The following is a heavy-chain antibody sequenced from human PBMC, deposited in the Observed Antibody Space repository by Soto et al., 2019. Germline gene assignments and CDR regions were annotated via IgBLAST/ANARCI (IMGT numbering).Heavy chain of an antibody. D-gene: IGHD4-17*01. CDR1: GYTFTSYG. V-gene: IGHV1-18*01. Sequence: QVQLVQSGAEVKKPGASVKVSCKASGYTFTSYGISWVRQAPGQGLEWMGWISAYNGNTNYAQKLQGSVTMTTDTSTSTAYMELRSLRSDDTAVYYCARVSTDYGGDYYCYMDVWGKGTTVTVSS. CDR3: ARVSTDYGGDYYCYMDV. J-gene: IGHJ6*03. CDR2: ISAYNGNT.